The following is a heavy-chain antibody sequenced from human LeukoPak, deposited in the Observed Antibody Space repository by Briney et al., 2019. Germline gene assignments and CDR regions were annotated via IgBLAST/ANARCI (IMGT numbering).Heavy chain of an antibody. Sequence: PSETLSLTCTVSGGSISSGSYYWGWIRQPPGQGLKWIASMYYSGTTFYSPSLKSRVTISVDTSKNQLSLKLGSVTAADTAVYYCARHPPRDGSAFDYWGQGTLVTVSS. V-gene: IGHV4-39*01. CDR3: ARHPPRDGSAFDY. CDR1: GGSISSGSYY. CDR2: MYYSGTT. J-gene: IGHJ4*02.